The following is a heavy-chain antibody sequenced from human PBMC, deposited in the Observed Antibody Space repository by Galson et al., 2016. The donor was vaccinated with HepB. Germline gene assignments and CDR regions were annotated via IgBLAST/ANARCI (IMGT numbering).Heavy chain of an antibody. CDR1: GFIFRNYG. Sequence: SLRLSCAASGFIFRNYGMNWVRQAPGKGLQWVAVIWNDGSHKYYADSVKGRFTISRDNSNDIVYLEMNSLTAEDTGVYYCARDLTSGTYYNFDNWGQGTLVTVSS. J-gene: IGHJ4*02. V-gene: IGHV3-33*01. CDR2: IWNDGSHK. D-gene: IGHD3-10*01. CDR3: ARDLTSGTYYNFDN.